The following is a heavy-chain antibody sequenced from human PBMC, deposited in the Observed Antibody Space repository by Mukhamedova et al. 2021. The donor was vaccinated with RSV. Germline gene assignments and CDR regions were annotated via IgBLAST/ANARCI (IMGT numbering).Heavy chain of an antibody. CDR3: AKDFLSLPSEDHY. Sequence: TFSNFGMHWVRQAPGKGLEWVAVISYDGSKKYYADSVXGRFIISRDNSKNTLYLQMNNLRPEDTAVYYCAKDFLSLPSEDHY. CDR1: TFSNFG. D-gene: IGHD2/OR15-2a*01. CDR2: ISYDGSKK. V-gene: IGHV3-30*18. J-gene: IGHJ6*01.